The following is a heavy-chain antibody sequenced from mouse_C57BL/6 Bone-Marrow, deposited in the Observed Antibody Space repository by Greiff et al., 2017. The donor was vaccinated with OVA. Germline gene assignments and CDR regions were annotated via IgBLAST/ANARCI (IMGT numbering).Heavy chain of an antibody. CDR2: IYPRSGNT. J-gene: IGHJ4*01. V-gene: IGHV1-81*01. D-gene: IGHD2-3*01. Sequence: QVHVKQSGAELARPGASVKLSCKASGYTFTSYGISWVKQRTGQGLEWIGEIYPRSGNTYYNEKFKGKATLTADKSSSTAYMELRSLTSEDSAVYFCAKDGYYPTSMMRDYWGQGTSVTVSS. CDR3: AKDGYYPTSMMRDY. CDR1: GYTFTSYG.